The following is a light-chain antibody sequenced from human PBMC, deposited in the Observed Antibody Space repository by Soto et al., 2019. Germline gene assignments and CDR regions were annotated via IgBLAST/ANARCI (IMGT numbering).Light chain of an antibody. CDR1: ESVSSK. CDR3: HQRQSWPRT. J-gene: IGKJ1*01. Sequence: EIVMTQSPATLSVSPGERATLSCRASESVSSKLVWYQRKPGQAPRLLIHDASTRATGIPARFSGSGSGTDFTLTISDVQPEDFAVYYCHQRQSWPRTFGQGTKVDIK. CDR2: DAS. V-gene: IGKV3-15*01.